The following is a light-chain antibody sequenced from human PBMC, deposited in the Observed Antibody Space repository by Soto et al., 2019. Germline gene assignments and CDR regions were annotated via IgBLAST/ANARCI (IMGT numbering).Light chain of an antibody. Sequence: EIVLTQSPATLSLSPGERATLSCRASQSVSSYLAWYQQRPGQAPRLLIYDASNRATGVPARFSGSGSGTDFTLTISSLEPEDFAVYYCQHYNNWPQITFGQGTRLEIK. CDR1: QSVSSY. J-gene: IGKJ5*01. V-gene: IGKV3-11*01. CDR2: DAS. CDR3: QHYNNWPQIT.